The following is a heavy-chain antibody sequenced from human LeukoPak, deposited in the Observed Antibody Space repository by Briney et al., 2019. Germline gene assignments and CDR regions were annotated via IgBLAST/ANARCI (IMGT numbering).Heavy chain of an antibody. V-gene: IGHV1-18*01. CDR1: GYTFTSYG. J-gene: IGHJ4*02. Sequence: ASVTVSCKASGYTFTSYGISWVRQAPGQGLEWMGWISAYNGNTNYSQKLQGRVTMTTDTSTSTAYMELRSLRSDDTAVYYCSGGEPYSPPDYGGRGPLVTFSS. D-gene: IGHD1-14*01. CDR3: SGGEPYSPPDY. CDR2: ISAYNGNT.